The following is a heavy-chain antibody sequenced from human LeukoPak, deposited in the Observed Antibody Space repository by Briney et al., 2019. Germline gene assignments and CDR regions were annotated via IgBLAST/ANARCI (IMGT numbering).Heavy chain of an antibody. CDR2: INAGNGNT. CDR3: ARDHGSSKEDDAFDI. V-gene: IGHV1-3*01. D-gene: IGHD6-13*01. Sequence: ASVKVSCKASGYTFTSYAMHWVRQAPGQRLEWMGWINAGNGNTKYSQKFQGRVTITRDTSASTAYMELSSLTSEDTAVYYCARDHGSSKEDDAFDIWGQGTMVTVSS. J-gene: IGHJ3*02. CDR1: GYTFTSYA.